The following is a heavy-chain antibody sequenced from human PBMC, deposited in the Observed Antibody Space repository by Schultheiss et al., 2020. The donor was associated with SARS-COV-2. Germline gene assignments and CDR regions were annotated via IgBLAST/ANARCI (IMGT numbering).Heavy chain of an antibody. J-gene: IGHJ5*02. CDR3: ARARRKLYCSGGSCYSLWFDP. V-gene: IGHV4-31*03. D-gene: IGHD2-15*01. Sequence: TLSLTCTVSGGSISSGGYYWSWIRQHPGKGLEWIGYIYYSGSTYYNPSLKSRVTTSVDTSKNQFSLKLSSVTAADTAVYYCARARRKLYCSGGSCYSLWFDPWGQGTLVTVSS. CDR1: GGSISSGGYY. CDR2: IYYSGST.